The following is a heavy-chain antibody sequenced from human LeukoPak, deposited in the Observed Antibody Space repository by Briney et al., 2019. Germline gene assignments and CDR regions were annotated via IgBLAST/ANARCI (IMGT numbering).Heavy chain of an antibody. D-gene: IGHD3-22*01. V-gene: IGHV3-48*01. J-gene: IGHJ4*01. Sequence: GGSLRLSCAASGFTFSSYSMNWVRQAPGKGLEWVSYINWNSSTIYYADSVKGRFTISSDNAKNSLYLQMNRLRAEETACYCCSRAYDYDSSGLDCWGQGTVVAFS. CDR1: GFTFSSYS. CDR2: INWNSSTI. CDR3: SRAYDYDSSGLDC.